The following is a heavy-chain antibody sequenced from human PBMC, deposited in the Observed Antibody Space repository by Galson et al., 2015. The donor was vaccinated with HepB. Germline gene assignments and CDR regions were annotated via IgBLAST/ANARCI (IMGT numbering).Heavy chain of an antibody. CDR2: VSTHNGNT. D-gene: IGHD3-10*01. Sequence: SVKVSCKASGYTFNSYGFSWVRQAPGQGLEWMGWVSTHNGNTNYAEKLQGRVTMTTDTSTRTAYMELRSLRSEDTAVYYCARDVDYYGSDFGLDVWGQGTTVTVSS. J-gene: IGHJ6*02. CDR3: ARDVDYYGSDFGLDV. V-gene: IGHV1-18*04. CDR1: GYTFNSYG.